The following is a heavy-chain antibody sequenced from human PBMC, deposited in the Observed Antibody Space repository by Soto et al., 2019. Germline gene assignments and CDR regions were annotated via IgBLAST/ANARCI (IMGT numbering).Heavy chain of an antibody. Sequence: EVQLVESGGGLVQPGGSLRLSCAASGFTFSSYSMNWVRQAPGKGLEWVSYISSSSSTIYYADSVKGRFTISRDNAKNSLYLQMNRLRDEDPAVYYCARFLSGSFLDYWGQGTLVTVSS. D-gene: IGHD1-26*01. CDR3: ARFLSGSFLDY. CDR1: GFTFSSYS. CDR2: ISSSSSTI. V-gene: IGHV3-48*02. J-gene: IGHJ4*02.